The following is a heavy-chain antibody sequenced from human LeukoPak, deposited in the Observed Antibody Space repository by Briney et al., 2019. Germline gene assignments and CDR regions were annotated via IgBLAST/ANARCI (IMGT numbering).Heavy chain of an antibody. CDR1: GYTFTGYY. CDR3: ARASGSYWWFDS. CDR2: INPNSGDT. Sequence: ASVKVSCKASGYTFTGYYMNWVRQAPGQGLEWMGWINPNSGDTNSAQRFQGRVTMTRDTSISTAYMELSRLTSDDTAVHYCARASGSYWWFDSWGQGTLVTVSS. V-gene: IGHV1-2*02. D-gene: IGHD1-26*01. J-gene: IGHJ5*01.